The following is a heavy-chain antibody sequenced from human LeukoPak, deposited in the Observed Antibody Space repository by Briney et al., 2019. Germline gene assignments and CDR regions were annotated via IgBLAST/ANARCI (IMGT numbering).Heavy chain of an antibody. V-gene: IGHV3-30-3*01. J-gene: IGHJ6*02. CDR3: ARDAGYCSGGSCYYYGMDV. D-gene: IGHD2-15*01. CDR2: ISYDGSNK. CDR1: GFTFSSYA. Sequence: PGGSLRLSCAASGFTFSSYAMHWVRQAPGKGLEWVAVISYDGSNKYYADSVKGRFTISRDNSKNTLYLQMNSLRAEDTAVYYCARDAGYCSGGSCYYYGMDVWGQGTTVTVSS.